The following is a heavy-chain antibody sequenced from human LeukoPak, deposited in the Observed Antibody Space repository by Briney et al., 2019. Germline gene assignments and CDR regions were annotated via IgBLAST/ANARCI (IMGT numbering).Heavy chain of an antibody. CDR3: AREWGV. D-gene: IGHD1-26*01. Sequence: GGSLRLSCAASGFTFSDYGMNWVRQAPGKGLEWLSHISSTSSTIKYADSVQGRFTISRDNAKNSVYLQMHSLRVEDTAVYYCAREWGVSGKGTTVTVSS. J-gene: IGHJ6*04. V-gene: IGHV3-48*01. CDR1: GFTFSDYG. CDR2: ISSTSSTI.